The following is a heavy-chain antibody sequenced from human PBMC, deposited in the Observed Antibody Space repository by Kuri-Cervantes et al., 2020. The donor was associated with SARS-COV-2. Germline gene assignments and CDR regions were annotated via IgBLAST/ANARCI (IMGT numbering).Heavy chain of an antibody. Sequence: GESLKISCAASGFTFSSYAMSWVRQAPGKGLEWVSAISGSGGSTYYADSVKGRFTISRDNSKNTLYLQMNSLRAEDTALYYCAKFRYSGSYYDFDYWGQGTLVTVSS. V-gene: IGHV3-23*01. J-gene: IGHJ4*02. CDR3: AKFRYSGSYYDFDY. CDR1: GFTFSSYA. D-gene: IGHD1-26*01. CDR2: ISGSGGST.